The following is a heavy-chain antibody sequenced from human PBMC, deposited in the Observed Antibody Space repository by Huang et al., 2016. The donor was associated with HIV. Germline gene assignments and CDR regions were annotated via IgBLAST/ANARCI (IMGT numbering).Heavy chain of an antibody. CDR3: TREFTTSVQFFDL. Sequence: QVKLVESGGGVVQPGISLRLSCAASGFTFRTYTFHWVRQAPGKGRECVSGISYNGGKKFYADSVKGRFTISRDNSKNTVYLEVGSPRPEDSAVYYCTREFTTSVQFFDLWGQGTLVTVSS. CDR1: GFTFRTYT. CDR2: ISYNGGKK. D-gene: IGHD4-4*01. V-gene: IGHV3-30*04. J-gene: IGHJ4*02.